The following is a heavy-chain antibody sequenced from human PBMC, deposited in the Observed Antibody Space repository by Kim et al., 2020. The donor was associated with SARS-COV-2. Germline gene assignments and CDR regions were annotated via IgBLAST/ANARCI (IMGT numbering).Heavy chain of an antibody. J-gene: IGHJ4*02. CDR3: ARSGFNWGLDY. Sequence: TNYAQKFQGRVTMPRDTSISTPYMGLGGLGSDDTAVYYCARSGFNWGLDYWGQGTLVTVSS. D-gene: IGHD7-27*01. V-gene: IGHV1-2*02. CDR2: T.